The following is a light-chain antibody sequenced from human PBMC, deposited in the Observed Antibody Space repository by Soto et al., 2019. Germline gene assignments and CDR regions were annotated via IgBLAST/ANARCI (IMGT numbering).Light chain of an antibody. CDR2: DVS. V-gene: IGLV2-8*01. Sequence: QSALTQPPSASGSPGQSVTISCTGTSSDVGGYNYVSWYQQHPGKAPKLMIYDVSKRPSGVPDRFSCSKSGNTASLTVSGLQEEDEADYSCGSYAGGNGVFGTGTKVTVL. CDR1: SSDVGGYNY. J-gene: IGLJ1*01. CDR3: GSYAGGNGV.